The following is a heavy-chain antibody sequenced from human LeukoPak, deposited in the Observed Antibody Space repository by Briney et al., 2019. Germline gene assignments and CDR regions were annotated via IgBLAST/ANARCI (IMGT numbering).Heavy chain of an antibody. J-gene: IGHJ4*02. CDR1: GGSFSGYY. CDR2: IYYSGTT. V-gene: IGHV4-34*01. CDR3: YAQGF. Sequence: KSSETLSLTCAVYGGSFSGYYWSWIRQPPGKGLEWIGSIYYSGTTYYNPSLKSRVTMSVDTSKNQFSLKLASVTVADTAVYYCYAQGFWGQGTLVTVSS.